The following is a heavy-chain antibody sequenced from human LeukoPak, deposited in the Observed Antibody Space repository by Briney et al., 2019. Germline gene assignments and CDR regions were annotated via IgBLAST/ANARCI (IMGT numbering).Heavy chain of an antibody. CDR3: AKKTFGGVDI. J-gene: IGHJ3*02. Sequence: GGSLRLSCTASGFTFGDYAMTWVRQAPGKGLEWVSAISGSGARTYYADFVKGRFTISRDNSKNTLYLQMNSLRAEHTAVYYCAKKTFGGVDIWGQGTMVTVSS. CDR1: GFTFGDYA. D-gene: IGHD3-16*01. CDR2: ISGSGART. V-gene: IGHV3-23*01.